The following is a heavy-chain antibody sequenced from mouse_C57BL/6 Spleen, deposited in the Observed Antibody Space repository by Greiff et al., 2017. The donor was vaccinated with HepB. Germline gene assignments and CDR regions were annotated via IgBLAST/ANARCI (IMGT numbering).Heavy chain of an antibody. Sequence: EVQGVESGAELVRPGASVKLSCTASGFNIKDDYMHWVKQRPEQGLEWIGWIDPENGDTEYASKFRGKATITADTSSNTAYLQLSSLTSEDTAVYYCTNYGMDYWGQGTSVTVSS. CDR3: TNYGMDY. V-gene: IGHV14-4*01. CDR1: GFNIKDDY. J-gene: IGHJ4*01. CDR2: IDPENGDT.